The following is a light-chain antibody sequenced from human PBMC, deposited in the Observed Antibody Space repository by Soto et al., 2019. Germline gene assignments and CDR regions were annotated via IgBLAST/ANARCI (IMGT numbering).Light chain of an antibody. CDR1: QDITNS. V-gene: IGKV1-9*01. CDR2: TAS. J-gene: IGKJ5*01. Sequence: DIQLTQSPSFLSASVGDRVTITCRASQDITNSLAWYHQKPGKTPKFLISTASTLQSGVPSRFSGTGSGTEFTLTISGLQPEDFATYYCQQFNSYPITFGQGTGLEI. CDR3: QQFNSYPIT.